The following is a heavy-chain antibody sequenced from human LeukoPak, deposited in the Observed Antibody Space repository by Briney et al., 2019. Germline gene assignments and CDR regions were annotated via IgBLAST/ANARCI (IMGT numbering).Heavy chain of an antibody. CDR2: ISGDGDST. J-gene: IGHJ5*02. D-gene: IGHD1-26*01. CDR1: GFTLHDYA. Sequence: GGSPRHSCVASGFTLHDYALHWVRQAPGKGLECIALISGDGDSTYYADSVRGRFTISRDNSKNSLYLQMSSLRTEDTALYYCAKGVRAGTYYNCFDPWGQGTLVTISS. V-gene: IGHV3-43*02. CDR3: AKGVRAGTYYNCFDP.